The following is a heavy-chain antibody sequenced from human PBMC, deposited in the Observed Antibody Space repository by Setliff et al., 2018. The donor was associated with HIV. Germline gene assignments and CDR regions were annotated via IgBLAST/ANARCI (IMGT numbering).Heavy chain of an antibody. D-gene: IGHD6-6*01. Sequence: KPSETLSLTCSVSGVSVGSGDYYWHWIPQHPEKALEWIGYIFHSGDTYYNPSRKSRISMSADTSKNQFSLELTSLTAADTAVYYCATRPRIAARPFDYWGQGMLVTVSS. J-gene: IGHJ4*02. V-gene: IGHV4-31*03. CDR1: GVSVGSGDYY. CDR3: ATRPRIAARPFDY. CDR2: IFHSGDT.